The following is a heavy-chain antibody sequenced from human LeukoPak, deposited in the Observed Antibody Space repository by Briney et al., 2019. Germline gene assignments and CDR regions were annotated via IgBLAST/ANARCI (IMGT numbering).Heavy chain of an antibody. D-gene: IGHD6-19*01. V-gene: IGHV4-34*01. CDR1: GGSFSGYY. CDR3: ARGGIAVAGTTQNFDY. J-gene: IGHJ4*02. Sequence: AATLTLTCAVYGGSFSGYYWSWIRQPPGKGLEWIGEINHSGSTNYNPSLKSRVTISVDTSKNQFPLKLSSVTAADTAVYYCARGGIAVAGTTQNFDYWGQGTLVTVFS. CDR2: INHSGST.